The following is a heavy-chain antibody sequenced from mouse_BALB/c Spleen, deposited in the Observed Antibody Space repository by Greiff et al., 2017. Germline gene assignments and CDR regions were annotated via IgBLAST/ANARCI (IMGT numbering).Heavy chain of an antibody. CDR2: ISNGGGST. CDR3: ARNSYGYGAMDY. CDR1: GFTFSSYT. V-gene: IGHV5-12-2*01. J-gene: IGHJ4*01. Sequence: EVQLQESGGGLVQPGGSLKLSCAASGFTFSSYTMSWVRQTPEKRLEWVAYISNGGGSTYYPDTVKGRFTISRDNAKNTLYLQMSRLKSEDTAMYYCARNSYGYGAMDYWGQGTSVTVAS. D-gene: IGHD1-2*01.